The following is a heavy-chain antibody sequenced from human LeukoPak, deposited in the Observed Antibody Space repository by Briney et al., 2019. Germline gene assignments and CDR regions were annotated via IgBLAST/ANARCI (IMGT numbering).Heavy chain of an antibody. CDR2: INAGNGNT. CDR3: ARNRAPSTTGTTPFWFDP. CDR1: GYTFTSYA. Sequence: ASVKVSCKASGYTFTSYAMHWVRQAPGQRLEWMGWINAGNGNTKYSQKFQGRVTITRGTSASTAYMTLSSLRSEDTAVYYCARNRAPSTTGTTPFWFDPWGQGTLVTVSS. D-gene: IGHD1-1*01. J-gene: IGHJ5*02. V-gene: IGHV1-3*01.